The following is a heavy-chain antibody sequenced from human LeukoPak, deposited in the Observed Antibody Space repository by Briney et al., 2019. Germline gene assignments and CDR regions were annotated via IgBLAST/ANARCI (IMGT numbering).Heavy chain of an antibody. J-gene: IGHJ4*02. Sequence: KPSETLSLTCTVSGDSVSSGSYFWGWIRQPPGKGLEWIGSIHNIGSTYYNPSLRSRVTMSVDTSKNQFSLKLSSVTAADTAVYYCARESAYGDYYTPFDYWGQGTLVTVSS. CDR1: GDSVSSGSYF. D-gene: IGHD4-17*01. CDR3: ARESAYGDYYTPFDY. V-gene: IGHV4-39*02. CDR2: IHNIGST.